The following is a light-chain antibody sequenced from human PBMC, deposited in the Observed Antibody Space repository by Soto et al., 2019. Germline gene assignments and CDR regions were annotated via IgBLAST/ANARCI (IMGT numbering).Light chain of an antibody. Sequence: EIVMTQSPATLSVSPGERATLSCRASQSVSNNLAWYQKKPGQAPRLLIYGASTRATGIPARFSGSGSGTEFTLTISSLQSEDFAVYYCQQLNSYPLTFGGGTKVEIK. CDR3: QQLNSYPLT. J-gene: IGKJ4*01. CDR1: QSVSNN. CDR2: GAS. V-gene: IGKV3-15*01.